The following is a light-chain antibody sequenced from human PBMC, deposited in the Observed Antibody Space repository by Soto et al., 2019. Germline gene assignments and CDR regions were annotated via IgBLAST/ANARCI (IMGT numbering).Light chain of an antibody. CDR3: QQSYSSPPT. CDR2: DAS. J-gene: IGKJ1*01. CDR1: QSISSF. V-gene: IGKV1-39*01. Sequence: DIQMTQSPSSLSASVGDRVTITCRASQSISSFLTWYQQKAGKAPKLLIYDASSLESGVPSRFSGSRSGPDFTLTISSLQPEDFATYYCQQSYSSPPTFGQGTKVDIK.